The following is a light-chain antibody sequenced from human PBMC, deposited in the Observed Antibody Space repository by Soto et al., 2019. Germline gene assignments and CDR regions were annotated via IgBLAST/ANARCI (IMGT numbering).Light chain of an antibody. CDR2: GAS. CDR3: QQYGISPRT. Sequence: EKVRTKSPDTMSVSPGERVTLSCRASQSVSNNLAWYQQKPGQAPRLLIYGASTRATGIPDRFSGSGSGTDFTLTISRLEPEDFAVYYCQQYGISPRTFGQGTKVDIK. J-gene: IGKJ1*01. V-gene: IGKV3-20*01. CDR1: QSVSNN.